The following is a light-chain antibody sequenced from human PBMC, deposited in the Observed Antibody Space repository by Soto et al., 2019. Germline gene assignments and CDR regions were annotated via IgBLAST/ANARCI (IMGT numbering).Light chain of an antibody. CDR1: SNDVGRYNQ. V-gene: IGLV2-23*01. J-gene: IGLJ1*01. CDR2: EGS. CDR3: CSYVGSTTYV. Sequence: LTQPASVSGSPGQSITISCTGSSNDVGRYNQVSWYQQHPGKAPKVMIYEGSQRPSGVSNRFSGSKSGNTASLTIPGLQAEDEADYYCCSYVGSTTYVFGTGTKVTVL.